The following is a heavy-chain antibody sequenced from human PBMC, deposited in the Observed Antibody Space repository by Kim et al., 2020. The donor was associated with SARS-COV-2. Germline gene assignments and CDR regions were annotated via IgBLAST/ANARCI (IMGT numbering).Heavy chain of an antibody. D-gene: IGHD3-9*01. CDR3: AKDFARYYYLDY. J-gene: IGHJ4*02. CDR2: ISNDGSTK. V-gene: IGHV3-30*18. Sequence: GGSLRLSCAASGFTFSSSAMHWVRQTPGKGLEWVAFISNDGSTKYADSVRGRFTIFRDNSKNTLYLQMNSLRPDDTAVYYCAKDFARYYYLDYWGQGDLVTVSS. CDR1: GFTFSSSA.